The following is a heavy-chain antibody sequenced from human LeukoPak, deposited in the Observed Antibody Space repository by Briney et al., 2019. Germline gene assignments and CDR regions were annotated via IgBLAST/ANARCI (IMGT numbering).Heavy chain of an antibody. CDR2: IYTSGST. CDR3: ARGGGVSAFDI. Sequence: SETLSLTFTVSGGSISSGSYYWSWIRQPAGKGLEWIGRIYTSGSTNYNPSLKSRVTISVDTSKNQFSLKLSSVTAADTAVYYCARGGGVSAFDIWGQGTMVTVSS. CDR1: GGSISSGSYY. D-gene: IGHD3-16*01. V-gene: IGHV4-61*02. J-gene: IGHJ3*02.